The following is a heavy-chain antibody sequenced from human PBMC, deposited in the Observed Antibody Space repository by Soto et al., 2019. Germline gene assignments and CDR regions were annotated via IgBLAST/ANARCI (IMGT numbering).Heavy chain of an antibody. J-gene: IGHJ6*02. Sequence: QVQLVESGGGVVQPGGSLRLSCAASGFTFRNYAMHWVRQAPGKGLECLAVIAYDGRNAFYRDSVKGRFTISRDNSKNTLYRHMNSLRSEETGVYYCARGDREDILVVGGARPGEYGIDIWGQGITVNVSS. V-gene: IGHV3-30*04. D-gene: IGHD2-15*01. CDR1: GFTFRNYA. CDR2: IAYDGRNA. CDR3: ARGDREDILVVGGARPGEYGIDI.